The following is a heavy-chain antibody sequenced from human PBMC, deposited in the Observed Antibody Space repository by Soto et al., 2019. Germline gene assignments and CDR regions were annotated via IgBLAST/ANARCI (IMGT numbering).Heavy chain of an antibody. J-gene: IGHJ5*02. D-gene: IGHD3-10*01. CDR2: IYYSGST. CDR1: GGSISSYY. Sequence: SETLSLTCTVSGGSISSYYWSWIRQPPGKGLEWIGYIYYSGSTNYNPSLKSRVTISVDTSKNQFSLKLSSVTAADTAVYYCARASGLAEYNWFDPWGQGTLVTVSS. CDR3: ARASGLAEYNWFDP. V-gene: IGHV4-59*01.